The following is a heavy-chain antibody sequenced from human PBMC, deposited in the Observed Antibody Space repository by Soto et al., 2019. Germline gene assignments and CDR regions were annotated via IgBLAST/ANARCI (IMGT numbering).Heavy chain of an antibody. CDR3: STDLKATADTGYYYYGMDV. CDR2: IKSKSNGGTT. CDR1: GFTFSNAW. J-gene: IGHJ6*02. Sequence: GGSLRLSCAGSGFTFSNAWMSWVRQAPGKGLEWVGRIKSKSNGGTTDYTAPVKGRFTISRDDSQNTVYLQMNSLKTEDTAIYYCSTDLKATADTGYYYYGMDVWGQGTTVTVSS. D-gene: IGHD6-13*01. V-gene: IGHV3-15*01.